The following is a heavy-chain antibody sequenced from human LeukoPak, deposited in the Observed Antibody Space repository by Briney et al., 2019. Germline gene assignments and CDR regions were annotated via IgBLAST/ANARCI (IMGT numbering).Heavy chain of an antibody. Sequence: ASVKVSCKASGYTFTSYGINWVRQAAGQGLEWMGWMNPNSGNAGYAQKFQDRVTMTRNTSISTAYMELSSLRSEDTAVYYCARGAWYSGAYTTLYYFDYWGQGTLVTVSS. V-gene: IGHV1-8*02. CDR3: ARGAWYSGAYTTLYYFDY. CDR1: GYTFTSYG. J-gene: IGHJ4*02. CDR2: MNPNSGNA. D-gene: IGHD6-19*01.